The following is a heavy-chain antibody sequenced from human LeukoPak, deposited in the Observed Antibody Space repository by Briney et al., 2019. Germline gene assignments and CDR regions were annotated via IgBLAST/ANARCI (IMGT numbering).Heavy chain of an antibody. CDR2: INHSGST. D-gene: IGHD3-3*01. J-gene: IGHJ4*02. CDR1: GGSFSGYY. V-gene: IGHV4-34*01. Sequence: PSETLSLTCAVYGGSFSGYYWSWIRQPPGKGLEWIGEINHSGSTNYNPSLKSRVTISVDTSKNQFSLKLSSVTAADTAVYYCARGAWDFRSGYYSYYFDYWGQGTLVTVSS. CDR3: ARGAWDFRSGYYSYYFDY.